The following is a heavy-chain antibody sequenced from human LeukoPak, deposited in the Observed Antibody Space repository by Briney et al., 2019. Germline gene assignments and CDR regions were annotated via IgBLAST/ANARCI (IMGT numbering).Heavy chain of an antibody. D-gene: IGHD5-18*01. J-gene: IGHJ4*02. V-gene: IGHV3-23*01. CDR3: AKAGSGYNFGGFV. Sequence: PGGPLRPSCAASEFTFSSYAMSWGPQSPGKGLNWVSAFSSDGGSTYYADSVKGRFTISRDNSKTPLSLQMYSLRAEDTAVYYCAKAGSGYNFGGFVWGQGTLVTVSS. CDR1: EFTFSSYA. CDR2: FSSDGGST.